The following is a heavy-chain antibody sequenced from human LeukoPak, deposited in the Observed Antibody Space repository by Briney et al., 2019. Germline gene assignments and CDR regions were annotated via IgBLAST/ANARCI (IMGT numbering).Heavy chain of an antibody. CDR3: ARVRALAAPHYGMDV. CDR1: GGTFSSYA. V-gene: IGHV1-69*13. CDR2: IIPIFGTA. J-gene: IGHJ6*02. D-gene: IGHD6-6*01. Sequence: ASVKVSCKASGGTFSSYAISWVRQAPGQGLEWMGGIIPIFGTANYGQKFQGRVTITADESTSTAYMELSSLRSEDTAVYYCARVRALAAPHYGMDVWGQGTTVTVSS.